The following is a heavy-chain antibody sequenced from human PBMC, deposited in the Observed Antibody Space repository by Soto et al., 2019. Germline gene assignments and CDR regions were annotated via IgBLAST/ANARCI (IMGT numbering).Heavy chain of an antibody. CDR1: GFTFSSYG. CDR3: AKDLSTGIAAADYFDY. V-gene: IGHV3-30*18. Sequence: GGSLRLSCASSGFTFSSYGMHWVRQAPGKGLEWVAVISYDGSNKYYADSVKGRFTISRDNSKNTLYLQMNSLRAEDTAVYYCAKDLSTGIAAADYFDYWGQGTLVTVSS. J-gene: IGHJ4*02. D-gene: IGHD6-13*01. CDR2: ISYDGSNK.